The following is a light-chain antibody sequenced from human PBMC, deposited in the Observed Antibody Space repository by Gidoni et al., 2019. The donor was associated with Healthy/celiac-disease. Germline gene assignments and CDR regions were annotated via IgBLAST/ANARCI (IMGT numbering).Light chain of an antibody. CDR3: SSYTSSSTQV. V-gene: IGLV2-14*01. CDR2: DVS. Sequence: QSALPQPASVSGAPGQSITISCTGTSSDVGGYNYVSWSQQHPGKAPKLMIYDVSTRPSGVSNRFSGSKSGNTAPLTISGLQAEDEADYYCSSYTSSSTQVFGGGTKLTVL. CDR1: SSDVGGYNY. J-gene: IGLJ3*02.